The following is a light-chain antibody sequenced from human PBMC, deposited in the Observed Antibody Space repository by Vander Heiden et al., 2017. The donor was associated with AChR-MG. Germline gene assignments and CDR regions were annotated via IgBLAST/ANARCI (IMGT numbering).Light chain of an antibody. CDR1: QTVSSN. CDR3: QQDNNWPLT. Sequence: IVMAQSPDNLSVSLGESATHTCMASQTVSSNLAWYQQKPGQAPRLVIYGASTRATDIPARFSGSGSGTEFTLTISSLQSEDFAVYYCQQDNNWPLTFGGGTEVEI. J-gene: IGKJ4*01. CDR2: GAS. V-gene: IGKV3-15*01.